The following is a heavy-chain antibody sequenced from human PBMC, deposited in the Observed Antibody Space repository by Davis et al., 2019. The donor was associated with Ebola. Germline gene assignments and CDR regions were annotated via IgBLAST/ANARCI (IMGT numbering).Heavy chain of an antibody. J-gene: IGHJ4*02. CDR2: ISYSGGRT. CDR1: GFTFSSYG. V-gene: IGHV3-23*01. D-gene: IGHD5-12*01. CDR3: ATLRYVGSIIPNGPDY. Sequence: GESLKISCAASGFTFSSYGMRWVRQAPGKGLEWVSVISYSGGRTYYADSVKGRFTISRDNSKNTLYLQMDSLRAEDTAVYYCATLRYVGSIIPNGPDYWGQGTLVTVSS.